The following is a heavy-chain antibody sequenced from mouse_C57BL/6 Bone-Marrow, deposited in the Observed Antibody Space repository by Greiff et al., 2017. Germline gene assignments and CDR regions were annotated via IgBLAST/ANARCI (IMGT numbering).Heavy chain of an antibody. CDR3: TDHYPMFAY. Sequence: EVKLVESGGGLVQPGGSMKLSCVASGFTFSNYWLNWVRQSPEKGLEWVAQIRLKSDTYATHYAEAVRGRFTTSRDDSKSSVYLQMNNLRAEDTGIYYCTDHYPMFAYWGQGTLVTVSA. V-gene: IGHV6-3*01. CDR2: IRLKSDTYAT. CDR1: GFTFSNYW. J-gene: IGHJ3*01. D-gene: IGHD5-5*01.